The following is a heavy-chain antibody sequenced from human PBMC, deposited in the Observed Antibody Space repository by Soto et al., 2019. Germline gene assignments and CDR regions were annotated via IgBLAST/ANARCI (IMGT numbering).Heavy chain of an antibody. Sequence: QVQLQESGPGLVKPSETLSVTCTVSGGSISSYYWSWIRQPPGKGLEWIGYFYYSGSTNYNPSLKSRVTISIATSRNQFSLKLSSVTAADTAVYFCARGGDGSFAYWGQGFLVTVSS. CDR1: GGSISSYY. J-gene: IGHJ4*02. CDR2: FYYSGST. D-gene: IGHD3-16*01. V-gene: IGHV4-59*01. CDR3: ARGGDGSFAY.